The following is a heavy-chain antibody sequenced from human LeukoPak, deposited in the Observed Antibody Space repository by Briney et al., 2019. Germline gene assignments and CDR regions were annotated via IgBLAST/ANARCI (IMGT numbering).Heavy chain of an antibody. D-gene: IGHD3/OR15-3a*01. CDR1: GGSISSSSYY. Sequence: PSETLSLTCTVSGGSISSSSYYWGWIRQPPGKGLEWIGSMYHSGSTYYNPSLKSRLTISVDTSKNQFSLRLSSVTAADTAVYYCARNWTLGGRGSIGHGYFDSWGQGTLVTVSS. CDR3: ARNWTLGGRGSIGHGYFDS. CDR2: MYHSGST. V-gene: IGHV4-39*01. J-gene: IGHJ4*02.